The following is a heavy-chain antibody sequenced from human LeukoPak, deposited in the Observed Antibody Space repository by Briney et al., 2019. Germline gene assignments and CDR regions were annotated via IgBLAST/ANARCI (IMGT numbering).Heavy chain of an antibody. CDR3: ARGRTQTYYDFWSGPALYFDY. CDR1: GFTFSSYE. CDR2: ISSSGSTI. J-gene: IGHJ4*02. V-gene: IGHV3-48*03. Sequence: GGSLRLSCAASGFTFSSYEMNWVRQAPGKGLEWVSYISSSGSTIYYADSVKGRFTISRDNAKNSLYLQMNSLRAEDTAVYYCARGRTQTYYDFWSGPALYFDYWGQGTLVTVSS. D-gene: IGHD3-3*01.